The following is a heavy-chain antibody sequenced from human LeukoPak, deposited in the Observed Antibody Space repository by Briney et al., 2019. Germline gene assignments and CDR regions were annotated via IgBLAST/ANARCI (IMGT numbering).Heavy chain of an antibody. Sequence: SVKVSCKASGGTFSSYAISWVRQAPGQGLEWMGGIIPIFGTANYAQKFQGRVTITADESTSTAYMELSSLRSEDTAVYYCARAADFWSDYSSGIDYWGQGTLVTVSS. CDR1: GGTFSSYA. CDR2: IIPIFGTA. D-gene: IGHD3-3*01. J-gene: IGHJ4*02. V-gene: IGHV1-69*01. CDR3: ARAADFWSDYSSGIDY.